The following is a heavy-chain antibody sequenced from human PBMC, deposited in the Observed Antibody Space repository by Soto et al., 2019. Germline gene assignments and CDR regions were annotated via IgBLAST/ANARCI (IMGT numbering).Heavy chain of an antibody. CDR1: GGSISSSSYY. V-gene: IGHV4-39*07. J-gene: IGHJ4*02. CDR2: IYYSGST. Sequence: KPSETLSLTCTVSGGSISSSSYYWGWIRQPPGKGLEWIGYIYYSGSTYYNPSLKSRVTISVDTSKNQFSLKLSSVTAADTAVYYCARSDGRYWGQGTLVTVSS. CDR3: ARSDGRY.